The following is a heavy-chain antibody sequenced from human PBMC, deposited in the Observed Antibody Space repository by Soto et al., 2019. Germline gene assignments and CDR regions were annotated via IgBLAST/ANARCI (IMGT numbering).Heavy chain of an antibody. CDR1: GFTFSSYA. V-gene: IGHV3-64*01. D-gene: IGHD3-10*01. CDR3: ARESMSGYYGPPIVGPISYRPYYYMDV. J-gene: IGHJ6*03. Sequence: GGSLRLSCAASGFTFSSYAMHWVRQAPGKGLEYVSAISSNGGSTYYANSVKGRFTISRDNSKNTLYLQMGSLRAEDMAVYYCARESMSGYYGPPIVGPISYRPYYYMDVWGKGTTVTVSS. CDR2: ISSNGGST.